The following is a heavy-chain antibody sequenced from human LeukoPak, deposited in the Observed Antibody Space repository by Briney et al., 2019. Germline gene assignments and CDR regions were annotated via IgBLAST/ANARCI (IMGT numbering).Heavy chain of an antibody. Sequence: PGGSLRLSCAASGFTLSSYSMNWVRQAPGKGLEWVSFISSSSSYICYADSVKGRFTISRDNAENSLFLQMNSLRAEDTAVYYCARDGYSSWYAAYYYYGMDVWGQGTTVTVSS. D-gene: IGHD6-13*01. CDR1: GFTLSSYS. CDR3: ARDGYSSWYAAYYYYGMDV. CDR2: ISSSSSYI. V-gene: IGHV3-21*01. J-gene: IGHJ6*02.